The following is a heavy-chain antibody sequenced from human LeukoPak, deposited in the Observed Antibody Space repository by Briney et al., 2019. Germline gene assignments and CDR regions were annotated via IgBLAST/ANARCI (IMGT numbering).Heavy chain of an antibody. CDR1: GYTFTSYG. CDR2: IIPIFGTA. J-gene: IGHJ5*02. D-gene: IGHD4-17*01. CDR3: ARDMTTVTIGWFDP. Sequence: ASVKVSCKASGYTFTSYGISWVRQAPGQGLEWMGGIIPIFGTANYAQKFQGRVTITAGESTSTAYMELSSLRSEDTAVYYCARDMTTVTIGWFDPWGQGTLVTVSS. V-gene: IGHV1-69*13.